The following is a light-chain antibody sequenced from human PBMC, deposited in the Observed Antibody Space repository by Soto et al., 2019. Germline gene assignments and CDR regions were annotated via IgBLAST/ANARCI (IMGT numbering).Light chain of an antibody. J-gene: IGLJ1*01. V-gene: IGLV1-40*01. CDR3: QSYDSSLSGYV. CDR1: SSNIGAGYD. CDR2: GNS. Sequence: QSVLKQPPPGSGAPGQRVTISFTRGSSNIGAGYDVHWYQQLPGTAPKLLIYGNSNRPSGVPDRFSGSKSGTSASLAITGLQAEDEADYYCQSYDSSLSGYVFGTGTKVTVL.